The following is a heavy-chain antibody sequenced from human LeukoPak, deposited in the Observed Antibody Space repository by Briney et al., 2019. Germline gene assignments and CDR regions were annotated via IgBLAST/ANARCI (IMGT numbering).Heavy chain of an antibody. Sequence: GGSLRLSCGAPGITFSSYSMNWVRQAPGKGLEWVSYISSSGSTKYYADSVKGRFTISRDNARNSLYLQMNSLRAEDTAVYFCARGGLSIMGYWGQGTLVTVSS. CDR3: ARGGLSIMGY. D-gene: IGHD2/OR15-2a*01. CDR1: GITFSSYS. V-gene: IGHV3-48*01. CDR2: ISSSGSTK. J-gene: IGHJ4*02.